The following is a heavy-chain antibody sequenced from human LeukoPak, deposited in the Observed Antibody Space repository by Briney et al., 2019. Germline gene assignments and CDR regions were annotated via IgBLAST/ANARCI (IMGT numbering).Heavy chain of an antibody. J-gene: IGHJ4*02. CDR1: GGTFSSHA. V-gene: IGHV1-69*05. D-gene: IGHD5-12*01. Sequence: ASVKVSCKVSGGTFSSHAISWVRQAPGQGLEWVGGIIPIFGTTNYAQKFQGRVTITTDESTSTGYMELRSLRSDDTAVYYCARGDSGYDYGFDNWGQGTLVTVSS. CDR2: IIPIFGTT. CDR3: ARGDSGYDYGFDN.